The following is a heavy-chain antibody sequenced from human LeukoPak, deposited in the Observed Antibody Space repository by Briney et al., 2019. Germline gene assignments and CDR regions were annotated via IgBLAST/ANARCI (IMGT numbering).Heavy chain of an antibody. V-gene: IGHV3-30*18. CDR3: AQGIPADY. J-gene: IGHJ4*02. CDR2: ISYDGSEK. CDR1: GFTFSDYG. Sequence: GGSLRLSCAASGFTFSDYGMQWVRQAPGKGLEWVAVISYDGSEKHHADSVKGRFTISRDNSKNTLYLQMNSLRAEDTAVYYCAQGIPADYWGQGTLVTVSS.